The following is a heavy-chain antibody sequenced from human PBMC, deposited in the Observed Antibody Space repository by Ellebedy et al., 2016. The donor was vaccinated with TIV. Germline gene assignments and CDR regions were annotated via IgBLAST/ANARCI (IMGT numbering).Heavy chain of an antibody. D-gene: IGHD4/OR15-4a*01. Sequence: GESLKISCAASGFTFSSYSMNWVRRAPGKGLEWVSYITSTSSIIYYADSVKGRFTISRDNAKNSLYLQMNSLRDEDTAVYYCARVTIPVHRPPDFDCWGQGTLVTVSS. CDR3: ARVTIPVHRPPDFDC. J-gene: IGHJ4*02. V-gene: IGHV3-48*02. CDR1: GFTFSSYS. CDR2: ITSTSSII.